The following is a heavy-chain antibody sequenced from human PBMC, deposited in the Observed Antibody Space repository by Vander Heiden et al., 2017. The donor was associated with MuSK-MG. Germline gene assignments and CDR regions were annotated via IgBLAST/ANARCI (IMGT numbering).Heavy chain of an antibody. V-gene: IGHV3-11*01. Sequence: QVQLVESGGGLVKPGASLRLSRAPSGFTFSDYYRNWIRQAPGKGLEWVSYISSSGSTVYYADSGKGRFTISRDNAKNSLYLQMNSLRAEDTAVYYCARDNGVVFDYWGQGTLVTVSS. CDR3: ARDNGVVFDY. J-gene: IGHJ4*02. D-gene: IGHD4-17*01. CDR1: GFTFSDYY. CDR2: ISSSGSTV.